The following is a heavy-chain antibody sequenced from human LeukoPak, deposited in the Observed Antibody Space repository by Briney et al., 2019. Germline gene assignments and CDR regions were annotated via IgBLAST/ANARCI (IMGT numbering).Heavy chain of an antibody. V-gene: IGHV3-23*01. J-gene: IGHJ4*02. Sequence: GVSLRLSCAASGFTFSSYAISWVRQAPGKGLEWVSAISGSGGSTYYADSVKGRFTISRDNSKNTLYLQMNSLRAEDTAVYYCTSGRITIFGVVRSFDYWGQGTLVTVSS. CDR2: ISGSGGST. D-gene: IGHD3-3*01. CDR3: TSGRITIFGVVRSFDY. CDR1: GFTFSSYA.